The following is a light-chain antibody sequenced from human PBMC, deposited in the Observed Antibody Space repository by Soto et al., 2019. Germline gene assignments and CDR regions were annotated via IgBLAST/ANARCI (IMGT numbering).Light chain of an antibody. J-gene: IGKJ1*01. CDR2: GAS. Sequence: PGERGALSCRASQSVSSNYVAWYQQKPGQAPRLLISGASNRATGTPDRFRGSGSGTDFTLTITRLEPEDFAVYYCHQYGSAPWTFGQGTKVDI. CDR3: HQYGSAPWT. V-gene: IGKV3-20*01. CDR1: QSVSSNY.